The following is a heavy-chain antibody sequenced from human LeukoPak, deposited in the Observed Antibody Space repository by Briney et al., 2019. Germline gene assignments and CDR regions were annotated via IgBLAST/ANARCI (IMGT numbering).Heavy chain of an antibody. D-gene: IGHD6-13*01. CDR1: GYTFTSYG. J-gene: IGHJ6*02. CDR2: ISAYNGNT. CDR3: AISSGQLVGVKIYGMDV. Sequence: ASVKVSCKASGYTFTSYGISWVRQAPGQGLEWMGWISAYNGNTNYAQKLQGRVTMTTDTSTSTAYMELRSLRSDDTAVYYCAISSGQLVGVKIYGMDVWGQGTTVTVSS. V-gene: IGHV1-18*01.